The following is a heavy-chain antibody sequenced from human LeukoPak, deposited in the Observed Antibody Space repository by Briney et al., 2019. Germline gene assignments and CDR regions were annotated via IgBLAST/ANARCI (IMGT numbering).Heavy chain of an antibody. J-gene: IGHJ6*03. CDR2: MRYDGSNK. CDR1: GFTFRSYG. Sequence: PGGALRLSCAASGFTFRSYGMHWVRQAPGKGLEWVAFMRYDGSNKYYADSVKGRVTISRDNSNNTLFLQMNSLRTEDTAVYYCAKSGAIWFGELPGYYYYMDVWGKGTTVTISS. V-gene: IGHV3-30*02. CDR3: AKSGAIWFGELPGYYYYMDV. D-gene: IGHD3-10*01.